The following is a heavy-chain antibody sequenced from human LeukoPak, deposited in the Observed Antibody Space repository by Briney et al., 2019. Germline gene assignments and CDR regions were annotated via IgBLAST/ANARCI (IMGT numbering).Heavy chain of an antibody. V-gene: IGHV4-34*01. CDR3: ARGLPKRYYYDSSGYYY. CDR1: GGSFSGYY. J-gene: IGHJ4*02. CDR2: INHSGST. Sequence: SETLSLTCAVYGGSFSGYYWSRIRQPPGKGLEWIGEINHSGSTNYNPSLKSRVTISVDTSKNQFSLKLSSVTAADTAVYYCARGLPKRYYYDSSGYYYWGQGTLVTVSS. D-gene: IGHD3-22*01.